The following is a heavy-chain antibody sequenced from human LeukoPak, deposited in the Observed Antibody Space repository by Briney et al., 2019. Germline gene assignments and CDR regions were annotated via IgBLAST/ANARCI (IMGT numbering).Heavy chain of an antibody. CDR2: IIPIFGTA. J-gene: IGHJ6*03. Sequence: GASVKVSCKASGGTFSSYAVSWVRQAPGQGLEWMGGIIPIFGTANYAQKFQGRVTITTDESTSTAYMELSSLRSEDTAVYYCARGGATINTLAPYYYYMDVWGKGTTVTVSS. D-gene: IGHD5-12*01. CDR1: GGTFSSYA. CDR3: ARGGATINTLAPYYYYMDV. V-gene: IGHV1-69*05.